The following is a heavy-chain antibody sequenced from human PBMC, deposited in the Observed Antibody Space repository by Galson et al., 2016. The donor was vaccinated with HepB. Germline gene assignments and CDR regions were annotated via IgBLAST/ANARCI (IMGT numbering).Heavy chain of an antibody. Sequence: QSGAEVTKPGESLKISCKGSGYSLPSYWNGWVRQMTGKGLEWMGIIYPGDSVTRYSTSFQGQVTISADKSISPGYLQWSSLKASDTAMYYCARHYGYSYGYASDNWGQGTLVTVSS. CDR2: IYPGDSVT. D-gene: IGHD5-18*01. J-gene: IGHJ4*02. CDR1: GYSLPSYW. V-gene: IGHV5-51*01. CDR3: ARHYGYSYGYASDN.